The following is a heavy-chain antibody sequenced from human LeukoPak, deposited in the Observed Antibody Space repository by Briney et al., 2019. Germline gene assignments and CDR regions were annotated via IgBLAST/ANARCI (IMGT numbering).Heavy chain of an antibody. CDR2: INPNSGGT. D-gene: IGHD3-10*01. J-gene: IGHJ5*02. CDR1: GYTFTGYY. CDR3: ARTPIWFGEFGLYWFDP. V-gene: IGHV1-2*02. Sequence: ASVTVSCKASGYTFTGYYMHWVRQPPGQGLEWMGLINPNSGGTNYAQQFQGRVTMTREKSISTAYMELSRLRSDDTAVYYCARTPIWFGEFGLYWFDPWGQGTLVTVSS.